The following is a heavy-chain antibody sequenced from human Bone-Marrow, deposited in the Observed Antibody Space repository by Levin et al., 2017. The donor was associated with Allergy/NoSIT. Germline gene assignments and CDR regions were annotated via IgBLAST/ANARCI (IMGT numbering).Heavy chain of an antibody. CDR2: INHSGST. CDR3: ARVRGYCSGGSCSHGFQH. D-gene: IGHD2-15*01. CDR1: GGSFSGYY. Sequence: SQTLSLTCAVYGGSFSGYYWSWIRQPPGKGLEWIGEINHSGSTNYNPSLKSRVTISVDTSKNQFSLKLSSVTAADTAVYYCARVRGYCSGGSCSHGFQHWGQGTLVTVSS. V-gene: IGHV4-34*01. J-gene: IGHJ1*01.